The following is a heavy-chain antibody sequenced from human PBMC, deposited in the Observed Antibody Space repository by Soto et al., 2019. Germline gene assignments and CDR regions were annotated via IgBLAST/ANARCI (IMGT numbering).Heavy chain of an antibody. Sequence: QVQLVQSGAEVKKPGASVKVSCKASGYTFTSYAMHWVRQAPGQRREWMGWINAGNGNTKYSHKFQGRVTITRDTSASTAYMELSSMRSEDTAVYYCARPWGIAAAGTYGLDYYYGMDVWGQGTTVTVSS. CDR1: GYTFTSYA. J-gene: IGHJ6*02. CDR2: INAGNGNT. CDR3: ARPWGIAAAGTYGLDYYYGMDV. V-gene: IGHV1-3*01. D-gene: IGHD6-13*01.